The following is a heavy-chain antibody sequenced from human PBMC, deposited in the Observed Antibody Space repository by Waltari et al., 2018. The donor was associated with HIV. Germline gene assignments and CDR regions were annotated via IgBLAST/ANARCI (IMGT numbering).Heavy chain of an antibody. V-gene: IGHV3-30*04. CDR2: ISYDGSNK. D-gene: IGHD3-10*01. Sequence: QVQLVESGGGVVQPGRSLRLSCAASGFTFSSYATHWVRQAPGKGLEWVAVISYDGSNKYYADSVKGRFTISRDNSKNTLYLQMNSLRAEDTAVYYCTSGSPRGVSSDYWGQGTLVTVSS. CDR3: TSGSPRGVSSDY. J-gene: IGHJ4*02. CDR1: GFTFSSYA.